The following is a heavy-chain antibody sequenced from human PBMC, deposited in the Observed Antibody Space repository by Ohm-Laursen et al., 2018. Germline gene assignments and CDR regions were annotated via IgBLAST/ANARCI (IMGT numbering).Heavy chain of an antibody. V-gene: IGHV3-74*01. J-gene: IGHJ6*02. Sequence: GSLRLSCAASGFTFSDYWMHWVRQDPGKGLVWVSRIYSDGTDTIYADSVRGRFTISRDNARNTLFLQMNSLRAEDTAVYYCARGHYYDMDVWGQGTTVTVSS. CDR3: ARGHYYDMDV. CDR2: IYSDGTDT. CDR1: GFTFSDYW.